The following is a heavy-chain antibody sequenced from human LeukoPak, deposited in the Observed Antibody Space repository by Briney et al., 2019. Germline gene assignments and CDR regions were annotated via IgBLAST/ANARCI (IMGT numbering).Heavy chain of an antibody. CDR3: ARDIILTYFDY. V-gene: IGHV3-11*06. Sequence: PGGSLRLSCAASGFTFSDYYMSWIRQAPGKGLEWVSYISSSGSYTNSADSVKGRFTISRDNAKKSLYLQMNSLRAEDTAVYYCARDIILTYFDYWGQGTLVTVSS. J-gene: IGHJ4*02. CDR2: ISSSGSYT. CDR1: GFTFSDYY.